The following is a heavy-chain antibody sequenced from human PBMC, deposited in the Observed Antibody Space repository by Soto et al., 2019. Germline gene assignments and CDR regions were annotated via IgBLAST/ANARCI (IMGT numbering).Heavy chain of an antibody. V-gene: IGHV3-30*18. Sequence: LRLSCAASGFTFSSYGMHWVRQAPGKGLEWVAVISYDGSNKYYADSVKGRFTISRDNSKNTLYLQMNSLRAGDTAVYYCAKNRVGGVVVPAAMGGRYYYYGMDVWGQGTTVTVSS. J-gene: IGHJ6*02. CDR1: GFTFSSYG. CDR2: ISYDGSNK. CDR3: AKNRVGGVVVPAAMGGRYYYYGMDV. D-gene: IGHD2-2*01.